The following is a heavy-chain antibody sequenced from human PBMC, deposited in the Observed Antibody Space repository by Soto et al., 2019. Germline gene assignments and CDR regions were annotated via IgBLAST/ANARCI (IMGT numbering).Heavy chain of an antibody. V-gene: IGHV3-30-3*01. CDR2: ISYDGINK. Sequence: PGGSLRLSCAASGFTFSSYSIHWVRQAPCKGLEWVAVISYDGINKYYADSVKGRFTISRDNSKNTLYLQMNSLRAEDTAVYYCARDRDVFVGLPRWFDYLGQGTLVTVSS. CDR1: GFTFSSYS. D-gene: IGHD5-12*01. J-gene: IGHJ4*02. CDR3: ARDRDVFVGLPRWFDY.